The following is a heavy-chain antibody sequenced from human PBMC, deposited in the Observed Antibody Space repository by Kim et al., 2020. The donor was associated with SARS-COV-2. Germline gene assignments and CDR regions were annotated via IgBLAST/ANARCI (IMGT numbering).Heavy chain of an antibody. J-gene: IGHJ6*02. Sequence: SETLSLTCTVSGGSISSSSYYWGWIRQPPGKGLEWIGSIYYSGSTYYNPSLKSRVTISVDTSKNQFSLKLSSVTAADTAVYYCASQEWEQNYYYYGMDVWGQGTTVTVSS. CDR1: GGSISSSSYY. D-gene: IGHD1-26*01. CDR3: ASQEWEQNYYYYGMDV. CDR2: IYYSGST. V-gene: IGHV4-39*07.